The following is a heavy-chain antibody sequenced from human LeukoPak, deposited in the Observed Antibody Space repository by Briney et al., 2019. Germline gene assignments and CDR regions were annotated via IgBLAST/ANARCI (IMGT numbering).Heavy chain of an antibody. CDR1: GFTFSGYW. Sequence: GGSLRLSCAASGFTFSGYWMHWVRQAPGKGLVWVLRINSDGRDTKYADSVKGRFTISRDNAKNTLYLQMNSLRAEDTAVYYCARGYCTNGVCYFSSWGQGTLVTVSS. CDR3: ARGYCTNGVCYFSS. V-gene: IGHV3-74*03. D-gene: IGHD2-8*01. J-gene: IGHJ5*02. CDR2: INSDGRDT.